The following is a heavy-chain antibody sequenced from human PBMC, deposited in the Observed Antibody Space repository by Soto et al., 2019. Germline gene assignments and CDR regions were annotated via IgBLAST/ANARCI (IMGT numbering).Heavy chain of an antibody. CDR2: IIPILGIA. Sequence: QVQLVQSGAEVKKPGSSVKVSCKASGGTFSSYTISWVRQAPGQGLEWMGRIIPILGIANYAQKSKGRVTITAENSTSTAYLELSSLRSEDTAVYYCAGATAGFDPWGQGTLVTVSS. CDR3: AGATAGFDP. D-gene: IGHD2-21*02. V-gene: IGHV1-69*02. CDR1: GGTFSSYT. J-gene: IGHJ5*02.